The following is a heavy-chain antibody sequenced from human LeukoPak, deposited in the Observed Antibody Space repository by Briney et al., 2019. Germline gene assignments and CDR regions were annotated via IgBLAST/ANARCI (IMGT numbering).Heavy chain of an antibody. J-gene: IGHJ6*02. V-gene: IGHV3-33*01. CDR1: GFTFSSYG. CDR2: IWYDGSNK. D-gene: IGHD4-23*01. CDR3: ARALDAQSPVVTDYYSHYGMDV. Sequence: GRSLRLSCAASGFTFSSYGMHWVRQAPGKGLEWVAVIWYDGSNKYYADSVKGRFTISRDNSKNTLYLQMNSLSAEDKAVEYCARALDAQSPVVTDYYSHYGMDVWGQGTTVTVSS.